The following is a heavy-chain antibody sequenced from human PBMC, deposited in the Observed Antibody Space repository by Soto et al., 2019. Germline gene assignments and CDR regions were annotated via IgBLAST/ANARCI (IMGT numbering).Heavy chain of an antibody. V-gene: IGHV1-18*01. CDR3: AREFHPNNWNDRTLGY. CDR2: ISAYKGNT. D-gene: IGHD1-1*01. J-gene: IGHJ4*02. Sequence: GQGLEWMGWISAYKGNTNYAQKFQGRVTMTTDTPTSTAYMELRSLRSDDTAVYYCAREFHPNNWNDRTLGYWGRGTLVPVSS.